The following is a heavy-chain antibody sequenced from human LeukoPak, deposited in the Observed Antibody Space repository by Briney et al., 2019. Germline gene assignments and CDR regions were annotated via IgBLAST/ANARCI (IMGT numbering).Heavy chain of an antibody. J-gene: IGHJ4*02. D-gene: IGHD1-1*01. CDR2: INPNSGGT. V-gene: IGHV1-2*02. CDR1: GYTFTGYY. CDR3: ARDSELERRRDY. Sequence: ASVKVSCKASGYTFTGYYMHWVRQAPGQGLEWMGWINPNSGGTNYAQKFQGRVTMTRDTSISTAYMELRGLRSDDTAVYYCARDSELERRRDYWGQGTLVTVSS.